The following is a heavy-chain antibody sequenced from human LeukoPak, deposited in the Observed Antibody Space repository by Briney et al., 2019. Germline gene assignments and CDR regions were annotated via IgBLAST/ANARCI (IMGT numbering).Heavy chain of an antibody. V-gene: IGHV4-61*01. J-gene: IGHJ2*01. CDR1: GGSVSSGSYY. Sequence: SETLSLTCTVSGGSVSSGSYYWSWIRQPPGKGLEWLGYIYHSGSTNYNPSLQSRLTISVDTSKSQFSPNLSSVTAADTAVYYCASIITVAGDDLNPNWYFDLWGRGTLVTVSS. CDR3: ASIITVAGDDLNPNWYFDL. D-gene: IGHD6-19*01. CDR2: IYHSGST.